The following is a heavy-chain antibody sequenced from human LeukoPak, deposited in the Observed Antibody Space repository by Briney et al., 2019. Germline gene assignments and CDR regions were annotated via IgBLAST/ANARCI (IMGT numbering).Heavy chain of an antibody. J-gene: IGHJ5*02. Sequence: SETLSLTCTVSGGSISSYYWSWIRQPPGKGLEWIGYIYYSGSTNYNPSLKSRVTISVDTSKNQFSLKPSSVTAADTAVYYCARVAAPTWFDPWGQGTLVTVSS. CDR1: GGSISSYY. V-gene: IGHV4-59*01. CDR2: IYYSGST. D-gene: IGHD6-25*01. CDR3: ARVAAPTWFDP.